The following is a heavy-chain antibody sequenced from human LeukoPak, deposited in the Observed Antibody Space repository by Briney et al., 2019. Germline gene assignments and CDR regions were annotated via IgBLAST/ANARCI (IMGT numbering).Heavy chain of an antibody. CDR3: AKGRGTTVTAAANY. CDR2: ISGSGGST. V-gene: IGHV3-23*01. J-gene: IGHJ4*02. D-gene: IGHD4-17*01. CDR1: GFTFSSYA. Sequence: GGSLRLSCAASGFTFSSYAMSWVRQAPGKGLEWVSAISGSGGSTDYADSVKGRFTISRDNSKNTLFLQFNSLRADDTAVYYCAKGRGTTVTAAANYWGQGTLVTVSS.